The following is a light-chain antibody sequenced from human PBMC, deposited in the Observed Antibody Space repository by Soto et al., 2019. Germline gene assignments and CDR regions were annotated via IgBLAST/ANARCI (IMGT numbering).Light chain of an antibody. J-gene: IGLJ3*02. CDR1: SSDVGGYNY. CDR2: DVS. CDR3: SSYTSSSTGGV. Sequence: SALTQPASVSGSPGQSITISCTGTSSDVGGYNYVSWYQQHPGKAPKLMIYDVSNRPSGVSNRFSGSKSGNTASLTISGLQAEDEADYYCSSYTSSSTGGVFGGGTKLTVL. V-gene: IGLV2-14*01.